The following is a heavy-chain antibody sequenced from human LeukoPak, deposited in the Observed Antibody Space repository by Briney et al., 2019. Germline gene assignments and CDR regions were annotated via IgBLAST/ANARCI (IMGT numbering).Heavy chain of an antibody. V-gene: IGHV1-18*04. CDR1: GYTFTSYG. CDR3: ARDLIVVVPAASIYYYGMDV. J-gene: IGHJ6*04. CDR2: ISAYNGNT. D-gene: IGHD2-2*01. Sequence: ASVKGSCKASGYTFTSYGISWVRQAPGQGLEWMGWISAYNGNTNYAQKLQGRVTMTTDTSTSTAYMELRSLRSDDTAVYYCARDLIVVVPAASIYYYGMDVWGKGTTVTVSS.